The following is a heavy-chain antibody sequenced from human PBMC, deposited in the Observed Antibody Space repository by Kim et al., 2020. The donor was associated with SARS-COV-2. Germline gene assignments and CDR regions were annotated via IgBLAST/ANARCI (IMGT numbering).Heavy chain of an antibody. D-gene: IGHD2-8*02. CDR1: GYTFTGYY. CDR3: ARGAQYPGPKSAFDI. CDR2: INPNSGGT. Sequence: ASVKVSCKASGYTFTGYYMHWVRQAPGQGLEWMGRINPNSGGTNYAQKFQGRVTMTRDTSISTAYMELSRLRSDDTAVYYCARGAQYPGPKSAFDIWGQGTMVTVSS. V-gene: IGHV1-2*06. J-gene: IGHJ3*02.